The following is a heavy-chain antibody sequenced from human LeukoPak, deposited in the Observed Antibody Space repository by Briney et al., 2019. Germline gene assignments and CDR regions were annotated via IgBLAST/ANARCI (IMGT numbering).Heavy chain of an antibody. V-gene: IGHV3-48*02. CDR3: ARYVGYGDD. J-gene: IGHJ4*02. CDR1: GFSISSCS. Sequence: PAGALLLSCAASGFSISSCSMNWGHQAARKGLELGSYISYSGSTIYYAESVKGRFIISRDNAKNSLYLQMHSLRDEDTAVYYCARYVGYGDDWGQGTLVTVSS. CDR2: ISYSGSTI. D-gene: IGHD5-18*01.